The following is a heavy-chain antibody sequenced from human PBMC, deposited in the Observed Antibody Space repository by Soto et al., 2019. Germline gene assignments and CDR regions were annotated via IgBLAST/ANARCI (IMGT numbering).Heavy chain of an antibody. Sequence: VKVSCKASGGTFSSYAISWVRQAPGQGLEWMGGIIPIFGTANYAQKFQGRVTITADESTSTAYMELSSLRSEDTAVYYCARAPYDSSGYYPLYYFDYWGQGTLVTVSS. CDR3: ARAPYDSSGYYPLYYFDY. CDR2: IIPIFGTA. CDR1: GGTFSSYA. D-gene: IGHD3-22*01. V-gene: IGHV1-69*13. J-gene: IGHJ4*02.